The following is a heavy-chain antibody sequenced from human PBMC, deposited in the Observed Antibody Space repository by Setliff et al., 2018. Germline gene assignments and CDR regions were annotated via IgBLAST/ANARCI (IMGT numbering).Heavy chain of an antibody. Sequence: ASVKVSCKASGYTFTSYGINWVRQAPGQGLEWMGWIGAYARKFQGRVTMTTDTPTNTAYMELRSLRSDDTAVYYCARGPLDFVVLPAAGKFDYWGQGTLVTVSS. D-gene: IGHD2-2*01. V-gene: IGHV1-18*01. J-gene: IGHJ4*02. CDR3: ARGPLDFVVLPAAGKFDY. CDR1: GYTFTSYG. CDR2: IGA.